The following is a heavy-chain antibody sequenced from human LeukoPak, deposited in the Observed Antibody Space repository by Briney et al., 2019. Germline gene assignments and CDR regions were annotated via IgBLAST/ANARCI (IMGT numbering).Heavy chain of an antibody. CDR1: GGSVSSANYY. D-gene: IGHD5-18*01. V-gene: IGHV4-39*01. Sequence: SETLSLTCTVSGGSVSSANYYWAWIRQPPGKGLEWITSIYYSGHTYYNPSLKSRVTISVDTSKNQFSLKLSSVTAADTAVYYCARYLYGYSYGYWFDPWGQGTLVTVSS. CDR3: ARYLYGYSYGYWFDP. J-gene: IGHJ5*02. CDR2: IYYSGHT.